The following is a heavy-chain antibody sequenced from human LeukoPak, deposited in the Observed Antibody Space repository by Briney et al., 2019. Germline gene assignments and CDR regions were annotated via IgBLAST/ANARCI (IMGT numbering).Heavy chain of an antibody. Sequence: PGRSLRLSCAASGFTFDDYAMHWVRQAPGKGLGWVSGISWNSGSIGYADSVKGRFTISRDNAKNSLYLQMNSLRAEDTALYYCARVGADYYFDYWGQGTLVTVSS. D-gene: IGHD1-26*01. CDR2: ISWNSGSI. CDR3: ARVGADYYFDY. CDR1: GFTFDDYA. V-gene: IGHV3-9*01. J-gene: IGHJ4*02.